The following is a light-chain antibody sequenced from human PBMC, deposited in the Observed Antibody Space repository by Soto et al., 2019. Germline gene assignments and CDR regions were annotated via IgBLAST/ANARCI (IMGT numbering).Light chain of an antibody. CDR1: QGISNY. CDR2: DAS. CDR3: QKYSSAPFT. V-gene: IGKV1-27*01. J-gene: IGKJ3*01. Sequence: DIQMTQSPSSLSASVGDRVSITCRASQGISNYLAWYQQKPGKVPKLLIYDASTLQSGVQSRFSGSGSGTDFTRTISSLHPEDVATYYCQKYSSAPFTFGPGTKVDIK.